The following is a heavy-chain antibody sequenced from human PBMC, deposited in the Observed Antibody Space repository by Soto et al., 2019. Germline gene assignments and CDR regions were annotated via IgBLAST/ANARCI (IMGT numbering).Heavy chain of an antibody. V-gene: IGHV5-51*01. J-gene: IGHJ4*02. CDR2: IYPRDFDH. CDR3: ARLPRRDGYKFFDY. Sequence: GESLKISCQASGYSFTTYWIGWVRLMPGRGLEWRAIIYPRDFDHRYSLSFEGHVTISVDKSISTVFLRWSGLKASDTAMYFCARLPRRDGYKFFDYWGQGTLVTVSS. CDR1: GYSFTTYW. D-gene: IGHD6-25*01.